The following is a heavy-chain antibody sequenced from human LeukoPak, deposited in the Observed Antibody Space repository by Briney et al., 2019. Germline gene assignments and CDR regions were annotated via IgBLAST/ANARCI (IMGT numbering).Heavy chain of an antibody. CDR1: GFSLSTSGVG. J-gene: IGHJ3*02. D-gene: IGHD3-22*01. CDR2: LYWNDDK. CDR3: AHRRYYYDSSGSPLGAFDI. Sequence: ESGPTLVKPTQTLTLTCTFSGFSLSTSGVGVGWIRQPPGKALEWLALLYWNDDKRYSRSLKSRLTITKDTSKNQVVFTMTNMDPVDTATYYCAHRRYYYDSSGSPLGAFDIWGQGTMVTVSS. V-gene: IGHV2-5*01.